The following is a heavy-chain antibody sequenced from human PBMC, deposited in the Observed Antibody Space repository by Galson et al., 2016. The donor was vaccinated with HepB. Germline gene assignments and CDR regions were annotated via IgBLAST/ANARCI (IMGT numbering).Heavy chain of an antibody. CDR1: GFTFSTYG. V-gene: IGHV3-30*18. CDR3: AKVKSRLLFLWFGDSSGNYFDN. D-gene: IGHD3-10*01. J-gene: IGHJ4*02. Sequence: SLRLSCAASGFTFSTYGMHWVRQAPGKGLEWVAVISYDGSNEYYADSVKGRFTISRDNSKNTLYLQMNSLRADDTAVYYCAKVKSRLLFLWFGDSSGNYFDNWGQGTLATVSS. CDR2: ISYDGSNE.